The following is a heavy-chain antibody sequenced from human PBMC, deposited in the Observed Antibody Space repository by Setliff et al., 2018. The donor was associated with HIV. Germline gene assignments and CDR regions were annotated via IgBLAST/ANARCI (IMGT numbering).Heavy chain of an antibody. Sequence: PSEALSLTCTVSGGFLSRSTYYWGWIRQPPGKGLEWIGYIYYSGSTNYNPSLKSRVTISVDASKNQFSLKLSSVTAADTAVYYCARQIIDDFWSAYNYWGQGTLVTVSS. V-gene: IGHV4-61*05. CDR3: ARQIIDDFWSAYNY. CDR1: GGFLSRSTYY. CDR2: IYYSGST. D-gene: IGHD3-3*01. J-gene: IGHJ4*02.